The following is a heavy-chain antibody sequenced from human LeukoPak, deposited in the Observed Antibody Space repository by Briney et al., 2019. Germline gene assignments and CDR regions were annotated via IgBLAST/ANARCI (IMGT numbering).Heavy chain of an antibody. CDR2: VYYDGNT. CDR1: GGSIGTYY. CDR3: ARRVAVTARYYFDF. D-gene: IGHD6-19*01. Sequence: SETLSLTCTVSGGSIGTYYWSWIRQPPGKGLEWIGYVYYDGNTNYNPSLKSRVTISVDTSKNQFSLKLNSVTAADTAVYFCARRVAVTARYYFDFWGQGTLVTVSS. V-gene: IGHV4-59*08. J-gene: IGHJ4*02.